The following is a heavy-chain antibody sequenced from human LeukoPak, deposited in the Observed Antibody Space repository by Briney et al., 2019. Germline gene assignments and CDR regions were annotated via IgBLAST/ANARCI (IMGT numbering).Heavy chain of an antibody. CDR3: ARDGYSGYDLDNSGFDY. Sequence: PGGSLRLSCAASGFTFSSYGIHWVRQAPGKGLDWVAVIWFDGSNKYYADSVKDRFNISRDNSKNTLYLQMNSLRAEDTAVYYCARDGYSGYDLDNSGFDYWGQGTLVTVSS. J-gene: IGHJ4*02. V-gene: IGHV3-33*01. CDR1: GFTFSSYG. D-gene: IGHD5-12*01. CDR2: IWFDGSNK.